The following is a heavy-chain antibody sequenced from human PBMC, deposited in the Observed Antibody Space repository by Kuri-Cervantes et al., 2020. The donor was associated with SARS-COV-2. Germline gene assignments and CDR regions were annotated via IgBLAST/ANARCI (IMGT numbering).Heavy chain of an antibody. CDR3: ARRWYEYASGTSSFDY. D-gene: IGHD3-10*01. CDR1: GYTFTPFW. V-gene: IGHV5-51*01. CDR2: IYPGDSDT. J-gene: IGHJ4*02. Sequence: GESLKISCKASGYTFTPFWIGWVRQTPGKGLEWMGIIYPGDSDTRYSPSFQGQVSISVDKSNTTAYLQWSSLKASDTAVYYCARRWYEYASGTSSFDYWGQGTLVTVSS.